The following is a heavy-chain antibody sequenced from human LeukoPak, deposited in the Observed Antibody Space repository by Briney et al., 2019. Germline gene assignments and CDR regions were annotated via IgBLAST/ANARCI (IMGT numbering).Heavy chain of an antibody. Sequence: GGSLRLSCAASGFTLSIYGMHWVRQAPGKGMEWVAVVSYDGGKNYYSDSVEGRFSLSRGNSKHTVYMQMSRLRAEDTAVYVCAKDWYYYDTSVPFYYYYMEVWGKGTTVTVSS. J-gene: IGHJ6*03. CDR1: GFTLSIYG. D-gene: IGHD3-22*01. CDR2: VSYDGGKN. V-gene: IGHV3-30*18. CDR3: AKDWYYYDTSVPFYYYYMEV.